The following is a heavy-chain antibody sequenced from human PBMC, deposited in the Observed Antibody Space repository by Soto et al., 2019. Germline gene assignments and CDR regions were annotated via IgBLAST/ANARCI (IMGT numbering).Heavy chain of an antibody. CDR3: AREAEVTMVRGAPLHWFDP. V-gene: IGHV4-31*03. Sequence: QVQLQESGPGLVKPSQTLSLTCTVSGGSISSGGYYWSWIRQHPGKGLEWIGYIYYSGSTYYNTSLKSRVTISVDTSKNQFSLKLSSVTAADTAVYYCAREAEVTMVRGAPLHWFDPWGQGTLVTVSS. CDR1: GGSISSGGYY. CDR2: IYYSGST. D-gene: IGHD3-10*01. J-gene: IGHJ5*02.